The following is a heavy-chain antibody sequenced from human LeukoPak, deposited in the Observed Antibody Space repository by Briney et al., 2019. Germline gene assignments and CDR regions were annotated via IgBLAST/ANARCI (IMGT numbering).Heavy chain of an antibody. CDR2: IYYSGTT. Sequence: SETLSLTCTVSGGSINNYYWSWIRQPPGKGLEWIGYIYYSGTTNFNPSLKSRVTISVDTSKNQFSLRLSSVTAADAAVYYCARDSTPYGHSGYWGQGTLVTVSP. V-gene: IGHV4-59*01. CDR1: GGSINNYY. D-gene: IGHD4-17*01. CDR3: ARDSTPYGHSGY. J-gene: IGHJ4*02.